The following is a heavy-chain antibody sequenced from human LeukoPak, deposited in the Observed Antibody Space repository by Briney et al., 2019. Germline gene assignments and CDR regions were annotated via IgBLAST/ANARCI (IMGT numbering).Heavy chain of an antibody. V-gene: IGHV4-30-2*01. Sequence: SQTLSLTCTVSGDSISSGGYYWSWIRQPPGKGLEWIGYIYHSGSTYYNPSLKSRVTISVDRSKNQFSLKLSSVTAADTAVYYCARARPPEGIAAAVPFDYWGQGTLVTVSS. CDR1: GDSISSGGYY. CDR3: ARARPPEGIAAAVPFDY. CDR2: IYHSGST. J-gene: IGHJ4*02. D-gene: IGHD6-13*01.